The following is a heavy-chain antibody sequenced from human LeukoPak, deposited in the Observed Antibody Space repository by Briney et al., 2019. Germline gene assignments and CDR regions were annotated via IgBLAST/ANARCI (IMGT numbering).Heavy chain of an antibody. D-gene: IGHD6-19*01. CDR1: GFTFSSYA. CDR3: ARDLSLFSSVSYFDY. CDR2: ISGSGGST. Sequence: GGSLRLSCAASGFTFSSYAMSWVRQAPGKGLEWVSAISGSGGSTYYADSVKGRFTISRDNSKNTLYLQMNSLRAEDTAVYYCARDLSLFSSVSYFDYWGQGTLVTVSS. V-gene: IGHV3-23*01. J-gene: IGHJ4*02.